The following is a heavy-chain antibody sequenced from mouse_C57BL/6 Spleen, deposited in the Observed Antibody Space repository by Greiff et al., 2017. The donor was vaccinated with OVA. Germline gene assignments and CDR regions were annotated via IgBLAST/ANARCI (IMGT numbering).Heavy chain of an antibody. CDR1: GFTFSDYG. CDR2: ISSGSSTI. D-gene: IGHD1-1*01. J-gene: IGHJ3*01. CDR3: ARKSLITMVVAEGFAY. V-gene: IGHV5-17*01. Sequence: EVKLVESGGGLVKPGGSLKLSCAASGFTFSDYGMHWVRQAPEKGLEWVAYISSGSSTIYYADTVKGRFTISRDNAKNTLFLQMTSLRSEDTAMYYCARKSLITMVVAEGFAYWGQGTLVTVSA.